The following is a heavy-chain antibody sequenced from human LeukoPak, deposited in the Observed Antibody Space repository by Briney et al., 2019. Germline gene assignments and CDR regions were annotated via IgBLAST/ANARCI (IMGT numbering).Heavy chain of an antibody. CDR2: IKQDGSEK. J-gene: IGHJ4*02. D-gene: IGHD6-13*01. CDR3: AREWQGGIAAAGTRIEGDY. Sequence: PGGSLRLSSAVSGFSVSGYWMTWVRQAPGKGLEWVVNIKQDGSEKNYVDSVKGRFTISRDNAENSLFLQMNSLRVEDTAVYYCAREWQGGIAAAGTRIEGDYWGQGTLVAVSS. V-gene: IGHV3-7*01. CDR1: GFSVSGYW.